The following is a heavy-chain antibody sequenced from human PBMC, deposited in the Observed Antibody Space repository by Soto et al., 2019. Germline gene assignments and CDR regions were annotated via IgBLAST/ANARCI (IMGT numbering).Heavy chain of an antibody. D-gene: IGHD6-6*01. Sequence: PGGSLRLSCAASGFTFSSYGMHWVRQAPGKGLEWVAVISYDGSNKYYADSVKGRFTISRDNSKNTLYLQMNSLRAEDTAVYYCAKDLSSSDLDYWGQGTLVTVSS. CDR2: ISYDGSNK. CDR3: AKDLSSSDLDY. J-gene: IGHJ4*02. V-gene: IGHV3-30*18. CDR1: GFTFSSYG.